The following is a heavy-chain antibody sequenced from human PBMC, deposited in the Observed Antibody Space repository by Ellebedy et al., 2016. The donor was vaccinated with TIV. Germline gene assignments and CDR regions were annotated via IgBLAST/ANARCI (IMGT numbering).Heavy chain of an antibody. CDR2: ISSSGTTI. V-gene: IGHV3-11*01. CDR1: GFSFTDYY. CDR3: ARDLLSVPGTSQYHNYHYGMDV. J-gene: IGHJ6*02. Sequence: GESLKISXAASGFSFTDYYMSWIRRAPGKGLEWVSYISSSGTTIYYADSLRGRFTISRDNAKNSLYLEMSGLRAEDTAVYFCARDLLSVPGTSQYHNYHYGMDVWGQGTTVTVSS. D-gene: IGHD6-19*01.